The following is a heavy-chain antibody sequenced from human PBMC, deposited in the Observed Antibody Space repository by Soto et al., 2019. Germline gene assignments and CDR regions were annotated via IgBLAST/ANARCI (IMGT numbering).Heavy chain of an antibody. Sequence: VGSLRLSCQASCFNFDNYGMHWVRQAPGKGLEWVAVITYDGSFQYYADSVKGRFTISRDNSKNTLSLHLNTLKPEDTAVYHCAKDRVGGTFYTPLAFWGQGTLVTVSS. D-gene: IGHD1-7*01. V-gene: IGHV3-30*18. CDR1: CFNFDNYG. CDR2: ITYDGSFQ. CDR3: AKDRVGGTFYTPLAF. J-gene: IGHJ4*02.